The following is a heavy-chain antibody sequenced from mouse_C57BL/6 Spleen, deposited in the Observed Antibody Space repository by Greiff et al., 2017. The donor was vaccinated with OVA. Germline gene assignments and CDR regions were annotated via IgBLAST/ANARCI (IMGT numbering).Heavy chain of an antibody. CDR2: INPSTGGT. CDR3: ARWGLGRGYFDY. J-gene: IGHJ2*01. D-gene: IGHD4-1*01. V-gene: IGHV1-42*01. CDR1: DYSFTGYY. Sequence: VHVKQSGPELVKPGASVKISCKASDYSFTGYYMNWVKQSPEKSLEWIGEINPSTGGTTYNQKFKAKATLTVDKSSSTAYMQLKSLTSEDSAVYYCARWGLGRGYFDYWGQGTTLTVSS.